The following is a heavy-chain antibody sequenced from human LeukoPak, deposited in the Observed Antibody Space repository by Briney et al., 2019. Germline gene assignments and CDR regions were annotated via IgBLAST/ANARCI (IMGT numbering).Heavy chain of an antibody. CDR3: SFFFYHGIDV. CDR1: GFTFTTFA. V-gene: IGHV1-58*01. CDR2: IVVDGGNT. Sequence: SVTVSCTASGFTFTTFAVQWVRQARGQRLEWIGWIVVDGGNTHYAQKFQERVDIITDRSTNTVFMELRSLRSDDTAVYYPSFFFYHGIDVWGQGTTVTVSS. J-gene: IGHJ6*02.